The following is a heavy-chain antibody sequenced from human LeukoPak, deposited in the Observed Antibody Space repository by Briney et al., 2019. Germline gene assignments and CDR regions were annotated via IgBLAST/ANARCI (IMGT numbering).Heavy chain of an antibody. Sequence: GGSLRLSRAASRFTLSSYALRWVRQAPGKGLGWVSTIRGSGSNSYYADSVEGRFTISRDNSKNTLYLQMNSLRSEDTAIYYCANAKGSSGSGSSWDNWGQGTLVTVSS. CDR2: IRGSGSNS. J-gene: IGHJ4*02. V-gene: IGHV3-23*01. D-gene: IGHD2-15*01. CDR3: ANAKGSSGSGSSWDN. CDR1: RFTLSSYA.